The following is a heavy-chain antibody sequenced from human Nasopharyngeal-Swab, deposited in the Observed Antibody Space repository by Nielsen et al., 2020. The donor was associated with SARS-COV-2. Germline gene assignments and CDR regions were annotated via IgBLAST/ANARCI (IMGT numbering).Heavy chain of an antibody. CDR2: ISYDGSNK. D-gene: IGHD5-24*01. CDR1: GFTFSNYG. Sequence: LSLTCAASGFTFSNYGMHWVRQAPGKGLEWVAVISYDGSNKYYADSVKGRFTISRHNSKNTLYLQMNSLRAEDTAVYYCAKAQPERWLQLLAYYYYGMDVWGQGTTVTVSS. V-gene: IGHV3-30*18. J-gene: IGHJ6*02. CDR3: AKAQPERWLQLLAYYYYGMDV.